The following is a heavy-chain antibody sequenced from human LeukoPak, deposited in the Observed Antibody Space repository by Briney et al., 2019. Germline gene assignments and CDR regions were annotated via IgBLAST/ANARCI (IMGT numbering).Heavy chain of an antibody. Sequence: GASVKVSCKASGGTFNSYAINWVRQAPGQGLEWMGGIIPKYGKANYAQSLQDRVTITADDSTSTAYMELSSLKSEDTAVYYCARTAYTGGWDFDYWGQGTLVAVSS. CDR1: GGTFNSYA. J-gene: IGHJ4*02. D-gene: IGHD6-19*01. CDR3: ARTAYTGGWDFDY. V-gene: IGHV1-69*13. CDR2: IIPKYGKA.